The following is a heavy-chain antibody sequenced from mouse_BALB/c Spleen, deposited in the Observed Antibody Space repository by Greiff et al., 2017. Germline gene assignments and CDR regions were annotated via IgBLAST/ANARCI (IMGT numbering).Heavy chain of an antibody. J-gene: IGHJ1*01. D-gene: IGHD1-1*01. CDR3: ARDTTVVAKDWYFDV. CDR2: ISSGGSYT. CDR1: GFTFSSYA. Sequence: EVMLVESGGGLVKPGGSLKLSCAASGFTFSSYAMSWVRQSPEKRLEWVAEISSGGSYTYYPDTVTGRFTISRDNAKNTLYLEMSSLRSEDTAMYYCARDTTVVAKDWYFDVWGAGTTVTVSS. V-gene: IGHV5-9-4*01.